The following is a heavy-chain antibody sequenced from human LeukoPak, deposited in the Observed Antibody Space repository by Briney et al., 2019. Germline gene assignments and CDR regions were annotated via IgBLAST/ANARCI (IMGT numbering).Heavy chain of an antibody. CDR2: IWYGGSNK. CDR3: AKDSGIAASEVGWSDP. Sequence: GGSLRLSCAASGFTFSSYGMHWVRQAPGKGLEWVAVIWYGGSNKYYADSVKGRFTISRDNSKNTLYLQKNSLRLEDTAVYYCAKDSGIAASEVGWSDPWGQGTLVTVSS. V-gene: IGHV3-30*02. CDR1: GFTFSSYG. D-gene: IGHD6-13*01. J-gene: IGHJ5*02.